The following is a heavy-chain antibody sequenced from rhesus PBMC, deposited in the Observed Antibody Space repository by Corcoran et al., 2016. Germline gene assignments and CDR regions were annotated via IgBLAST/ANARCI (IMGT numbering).Heavy chain of an antibody. J-gene: IGHJ4*01. Sequence: QVQLQESGPGLVKPSETLSLTCAVSGASIRSGYYYWSWFRQPPGKGLEWMGYITYSGSTNYNPSLKSRVTISRDTSKNQFSLKLTSVTAADTAVYYCARRAAGYDYWGQGVLVTVSS. V-gene: IGHV4-122*02. CDR1: GASIRSGYYY. CDR3: ARRAAGYDY. CDR2: ITYSGST. D-gene: IGHD6-13*01.